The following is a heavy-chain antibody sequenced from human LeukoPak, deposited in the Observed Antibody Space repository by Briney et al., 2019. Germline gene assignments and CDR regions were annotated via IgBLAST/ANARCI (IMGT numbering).Heavy chain of an antibody. D-gene: IGHD2-8*02. Sequence: SETLSLTCTVSGGSINNYYWNWIRQPPGKGLEWIGYMSYSGNTYYNPSLKSRVTISVDMSKNQFYLQMSSVTAADTAVYYCARDESGGPFDYWGQGALVTVCS. V-gene: IGHV4-59*01. CDR3: ARDESGGPFDY. CDR2: MSYSGNT. J-gene: IGHJ4*02. CDR1: GGSINNYY.